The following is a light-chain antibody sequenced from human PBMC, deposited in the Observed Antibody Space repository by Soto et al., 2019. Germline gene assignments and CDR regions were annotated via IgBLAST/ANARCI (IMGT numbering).Light chain of an antibody. CDR1: SSDVGGYNY. CDR3: SSYTSSITYV. CDR2: EVT. Sequence: SVLPQPASVSGSPGQSITISCTGTSSDVGGYNYVSWYQQHPGKAPKLMIYEVTNRPSGVSNRFSGSKSGNTASLTISGLQADDEADYYCSSYTSSITYVFGTGTKLTVL. V-gene: IGLV2-14*01. J-gene: IGLJ1*01.